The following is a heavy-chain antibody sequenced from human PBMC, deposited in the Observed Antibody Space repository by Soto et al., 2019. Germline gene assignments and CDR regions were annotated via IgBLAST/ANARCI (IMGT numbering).Heavy chain of an antibody. Sequence: SETLSLTCTVSGGSISSYYWSWIRQPPGKGLEWIGYIYYSGSTNYNPSLKSRVTISVDTSKNQFSLKLSSVTAADTAVYYCARDRGIAVAGIWFDPWGQGTLVTVSS. CDR2: IYYSGST. CDR3: ARDRGIAVAGIWFDP. V-gene: IGHV4-59*01. CDR1: GGSISSYY. D-gene: IGHD6-19*01. J-gene: IGHJ5*02.